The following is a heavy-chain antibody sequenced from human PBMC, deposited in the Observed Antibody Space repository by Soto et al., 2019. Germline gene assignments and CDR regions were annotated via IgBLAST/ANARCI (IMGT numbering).Heavy chain of an antibody. D-gene: IGHD7-27*01. Sequence: RLSCAASGFTFSSYGMNWVRQAPGKGLEWVAVISYVENNKYYADSVKGRFTISRDNSKNTLYLQMNSLRAEDTAVYYCAKVLTGDLDYWGQGTLVTVSS. J-gene: IGHJ4*02. V-gene: IGHV3-30*18. CDR2: ISYVENNK. CDR1: GFTFSSYG. CDR3: AKVLTGDLDY.